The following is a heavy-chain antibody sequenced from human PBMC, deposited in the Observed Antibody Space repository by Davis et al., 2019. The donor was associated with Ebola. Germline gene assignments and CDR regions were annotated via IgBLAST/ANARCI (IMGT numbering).Heavy chain of an antibody. CDR2: IYYSGST. D-gene: IGHD3-3*01. V-gene: IGHV4-59*08. CDR1: GGSISSYY. Sequence: SETLSLTCTVSGGSISSYYWSWIRQPPGKGLEWIGYIYYSGSTNYNPSLKSRVTISVDTSKNQFSLKLSSVTAADTAVYYCARPDYDFWGGYYGSSWFDPWGQGTLVTVSS. J-gene: IGHJ5*02. CDR3: ARPDYDFWGGYYGSSWFDP.